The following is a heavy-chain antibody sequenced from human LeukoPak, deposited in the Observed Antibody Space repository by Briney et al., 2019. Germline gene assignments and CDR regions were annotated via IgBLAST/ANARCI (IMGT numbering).Heavy chain of an antibody. Sequence: SVKVSCKASGGTFSSYAISWGRQAPGQGLEWMGGIIPIFGTANYAQKFQGRVTITTDESTSTAYMGLSSLRSEDTAVYYCARSRSYNPGDYYYMDVWGKGTTVTVSS. CDR2: IIPIFGTA. CDR3: ARSRSYNPGDYYYMDV. D-gene: IGHD1-1*01. J-gene: IGHJ6*03. CDR1: GGTFSSYA. V-gene: IGHV1-69*05.